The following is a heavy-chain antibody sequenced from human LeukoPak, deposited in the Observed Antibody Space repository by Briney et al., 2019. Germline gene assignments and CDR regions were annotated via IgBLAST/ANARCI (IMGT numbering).Heavy chain of an antibody. Sequence: PGGSLRLSCAASGFTFSSYGMHWVRQAPGKGLEWVSSISSSSSYIYYADSVKGRFTISRDNAKNSLYLQMNSLRAEDTAVYYCARGEDYYDSSGYYYRFVGFDYWGQGTLVTVSS. V-gene: IGHV3-21*01. J-gene: IGHJ4*02. D-gene: IGHD3-22*01. CDR2: ISSSSSYI. CDR3: ARGEDYYDSSGYYYRFVGFDY. CDR1: GFTFSSYG.